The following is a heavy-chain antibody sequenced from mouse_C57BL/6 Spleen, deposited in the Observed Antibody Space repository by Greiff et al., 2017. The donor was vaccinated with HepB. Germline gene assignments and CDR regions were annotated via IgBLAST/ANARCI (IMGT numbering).Heavy chain of an antibody. D-gene: IGHD2-4*01. CDR3: ARGVYDYDGWYFDV. J-gene: IGHJ1*03. CDR1: GYAFSSYW. Sequence: QVQLKQSGAELVKPGASVKISCKASGYAFSSYWMNWVKQRPGKGLEWIGQIYPGDGDTNYNGKFKGKATLTADKSSSTAYMQLSSLTSEDSAVYFCARGVYDYDGWYFDVWGTGTTVTVSS. CDR2: IYPGDGDT. V-gene: IGHV1-80*01.